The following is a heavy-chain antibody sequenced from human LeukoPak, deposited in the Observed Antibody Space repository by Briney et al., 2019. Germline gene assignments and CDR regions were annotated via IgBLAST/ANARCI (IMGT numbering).Heavy chain of an antibody. D-gene: IGHD3-3*01. Sequence: SETLSLTCTVSGGSISSYYWSWIRQPPGKGLEWIGYIYYSGSTNYNPSLKSRVTISVETSKNQFSLKLRSVTAADTAVYYCASSYYDFWSGYDYYYYYYMDVWGKGTTVTVSS. J-gene: IGHJ6*03. V-gene: IGHV4-59*01. CDR2: IYYSGST. CDR3: ASSYYDFWSGYDYYYYYYMDV. CDR1: GGSISSYY.